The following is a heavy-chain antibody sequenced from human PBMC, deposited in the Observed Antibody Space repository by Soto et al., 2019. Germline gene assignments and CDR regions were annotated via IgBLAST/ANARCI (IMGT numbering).Heavy chain of an antibody. J-gene: IGHJ3*02. CDR2: ISSSSSYI. CDR1: GFTFSSYS. CDR3: ASGRGGDLKAFDI. D-gene: IGHD3-10*01. V-gene: IGHV3-21*01. Sequence: EVQLVESGGGLVKPGGSLRLSCAASGFTFSSYSMNWVRQAPGKGLEWVSSISSSSSYIYYADSVKGRFTISRDNAKNSLPLQMNSLRAEDTAVYYCASGRGGDLKAFDIWGQGTMVTVSS.